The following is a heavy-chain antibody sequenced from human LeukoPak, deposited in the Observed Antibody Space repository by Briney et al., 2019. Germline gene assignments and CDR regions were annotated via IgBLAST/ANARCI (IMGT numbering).Heavy chain of an antibody. D-gene: IGHD3-10*01. Sequence: SETLSLTCTVSGGSLSNSYWTWLRQPPGKTLEWIRYISYSGITNRNPSLKSRVSFSLDSSKNQISLTLTSVTAADTAVYFCARLLLDYSNDDGNFGGPHLPDWGQGTLVTVSS. V-gene: IGHV4-59*08. J-gene: IGHJ4*02. CDR2: ISYSGIT. CDR1: GGSLSNSY. CDR3: ARLLLDYSNDDGNFGGPHLPD.